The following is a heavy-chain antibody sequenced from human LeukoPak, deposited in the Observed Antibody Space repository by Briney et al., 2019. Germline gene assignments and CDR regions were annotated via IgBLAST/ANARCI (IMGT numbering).Heavy chain of an antibody. J-gene: IGHJ6*03. D-gene: IGHD1-20*01. Sequence: GASVKVSCKASGGTFGSYAISWVRQAPGQGLEWMGGIIPIFGTANYAQKFQGRVTITTDESTSTAYMELSSLRSEDTAVYYCARGPGYNWNRDYYYYYMDVWGKGTTVTVSS. V-gene: IGHV1-69*05. CDR3: ARGPGYNWNRDYYYYYMDV. CDR2: IIPIFGTA. CDR1: GGTFGSYA.